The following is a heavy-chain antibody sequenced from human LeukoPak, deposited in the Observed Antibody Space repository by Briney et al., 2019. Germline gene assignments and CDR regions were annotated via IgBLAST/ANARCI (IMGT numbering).Heavy chain of an antibody. V-gene: IGHV4-61*08. CDR3: AREVRIAALDY. CDR2: IYYSGST. D-gene: IGHD6-6*01. J-gene: IGHJ4*02. Sequence: KPSETLSLTCTVSGGSVSSGGYYWSWIRQPPGKGLEWIGYIYYSGSTNYNPSLKSRVTISVDTSKNQFSLKLSSVTAADTAVYYCAREVRIAALDYWGQGTLVTVSS. CDR1: GGSVSSGGYY.